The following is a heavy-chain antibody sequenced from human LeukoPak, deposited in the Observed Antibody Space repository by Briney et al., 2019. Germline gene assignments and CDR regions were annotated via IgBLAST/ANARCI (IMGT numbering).Heavy chain of an antibody. CDR2: FDPEDGET. CDR3: ATREKTPDITMIVRGDYFDY. V-gene: IGHV1-24*01. CDR1: GYTLTELS. D-gene: IGHD3-22*01. J-gene: IGHJ4*02. Sequence: ASVKVSCKVSGYTLTELSMHWVRQAPGKGLGWMGGFDPEDGETIYAQKFQGRVTMTEDTSTDTAYMELSSLRSEDTAVYYCATREKTPDITMIVRGDYFDYWGQGTLVTVSS.